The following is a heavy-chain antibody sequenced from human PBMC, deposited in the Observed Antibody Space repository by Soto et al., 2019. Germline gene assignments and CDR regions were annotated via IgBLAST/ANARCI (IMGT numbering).Heavy chain of an antibody. Sequence: QVQLVQSGAEVKKPGASVKVSCKASGYTFTSYAMHWVRQAPGQRLEWMGWINAGNGNTKYSQKFQGRVTITRDTYXXAXDXXLNRLRSEDTAVYFCARGAGVPAAMHADYYYGMDDWGLGATVTVSS. CDR3: ARGAGVPAAMHADYYYGMDD. V-gene: IGHV1-3*01. D-gene: IGHD2-2*01. J-gene: IGHJ6*02. CDR2: INAGNGNT. CDR1: GYTFTSYA.